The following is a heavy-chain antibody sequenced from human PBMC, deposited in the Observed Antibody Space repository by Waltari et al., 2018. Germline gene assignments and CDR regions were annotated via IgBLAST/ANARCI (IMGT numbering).Heavy chain of an antibody. V-gene: IGHV4-30-2*01. CDR2: IYHSGRT. D-gene: IGHD3-22*01. Sequence: QLQLQESGSGLVKPSQTLSLTCAVSGGSISSGGYSWSWIRQPPGKGLEWIGYIYHSGRTYYNPSLKSRVTIAVDRSKNQFSLKLSSVTAADTAVYYCARGENYYDSSGSDAFDIWGQGTMVTVSS. J-gene: IGHJ3*02. CDR3: ARGENYYDSSGSDAFDI. CDR1: GGSISSGGYS.